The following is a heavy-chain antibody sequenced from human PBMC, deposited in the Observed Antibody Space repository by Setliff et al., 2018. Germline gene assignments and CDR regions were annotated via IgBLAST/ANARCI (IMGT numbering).Heavy chain of an antibody. Sequence: ASVKVSCKASGYTFSNYGVTWVRQAPGQGLEWMGWVTVYNGNTKYAQNLQGRLTLTTDISTSTAYMELGSLTTDDTAVYYCARVESMVRGKNILRHFDYWGNCPNAFDVWGQGTVVTVSS. V-gene: IGHV1-18*01. CDR3: ARVESMVRGKNILRHFDYWGNCPNAFDV. CDR2: VTVYNGNT. CDR1: GYTFSNYG. D-gene: IGHD3-10*01. J-gene: IGHJ3*01.